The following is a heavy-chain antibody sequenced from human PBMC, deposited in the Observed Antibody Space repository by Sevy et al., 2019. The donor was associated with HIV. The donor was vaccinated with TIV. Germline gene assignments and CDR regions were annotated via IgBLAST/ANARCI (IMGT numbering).Heavy chain of an antibody. V-gene: IGHV3-74*01. D-gene: IGHD3-10*01. CDR2: NPGGGNLA. Sequence: GALRLSCEASGITFSRYLVPWVRQTPGEGLEGVLRNPGGGNLAGYVGSVKGRFTISRDNAKNMLYLQMNSLRAEDTAVYFCARDVHVNGPGNYFTAFFDPWGQGTLVTVSS. J-gene: IGHJ5*02. CDR3: ARDVHVNGPGNYFTAFFDP. CDR1: GITFSRYL.